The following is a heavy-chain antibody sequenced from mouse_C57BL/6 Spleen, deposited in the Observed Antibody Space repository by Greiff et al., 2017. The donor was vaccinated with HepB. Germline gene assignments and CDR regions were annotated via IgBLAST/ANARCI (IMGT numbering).Heavy chain of an antibody. CDR2: INPNNGGT. Sequence: EVQLQQSGPELVKPGASVKMSCKASGYTFTDYNMHWVKQSHGKSLEWIGYINPNNGGTSFNQKFKGKATLTVTKSSSTAYMELRSLTSEDSAVYYCARDYSNYGYAMDYWGQGTSVTVSS. CDR1: GYTFTDYN. V-gene: IGHV1-22*01. D-gene: IGHD2-5*01. CDR3: ARDYSNYGYAMDY. J-gene: IGHJ4*01.